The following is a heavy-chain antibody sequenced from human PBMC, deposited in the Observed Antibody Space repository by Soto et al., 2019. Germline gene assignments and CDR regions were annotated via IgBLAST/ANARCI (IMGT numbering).Heavy chain of an antibody. J-gene: IGHJ4*02. Sequence: VHLVQSGAEVKKPGASVKVSCKASGYTFTSYGITWVRQAPGQGLEWMGWISAHNGNTDYAQTLQGRVIVTRDTATSTAYMELRSLRSDDTAVYYCARGRYGDYWGQGALVTVSS. CDR1: GYTFTSYG. CDR2: ISAHNGNT. CDR3: ARGRYGDY. V-gene: IGHV1-18*01. D-gene: IGHD1-1*01.